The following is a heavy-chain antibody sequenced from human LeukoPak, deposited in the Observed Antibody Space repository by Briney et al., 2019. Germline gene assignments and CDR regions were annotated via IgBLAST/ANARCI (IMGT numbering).Heavy chain of an antibody. D-gene: IGHD3-16*01. J-gene: IGHJ3*02. Sequence: GGSLRLSCAGSGFTFSDHYIDWVRQAPGKGLEWVGRMKNKANSYTTENAASVKGRITLSRDDSKRLVFLQLNSLKIEDTAVYYCARSPESGGNVFDIWGQGTMVTVSS. CDR1: GFTFSDHY. V-gene: IGHV3-72*01. CDR3: ARSPESGGNVFDI. CDR2: MKNKANSYTT.